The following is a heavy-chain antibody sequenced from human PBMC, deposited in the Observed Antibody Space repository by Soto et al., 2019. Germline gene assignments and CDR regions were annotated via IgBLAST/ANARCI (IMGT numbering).Heavy chain of an antibody. D-gene: IGHD2-8*01. CDR1: GGTFSSYA. J-gene: IGHJ6*02. CDR3: AKNGHPPYYYYGMDV. CDR2: IIPIFGTA. Sequence: GASVKVSCKASGGTFSSYAISWVRQAPGQGLEWMGGIIPIFGTANYAQKFQDRVTMTIDRSMTTAYLELRSLTSDDTAVYYCAKNGHPPYYYYGMDVWGQGTTVTVSS. V-gene: IGHV1-69*05.